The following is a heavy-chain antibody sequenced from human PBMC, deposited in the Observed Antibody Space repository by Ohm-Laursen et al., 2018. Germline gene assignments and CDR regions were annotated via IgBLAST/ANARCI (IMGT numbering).Heavy chain of an antibody. Sequence: GTLSLTCSVSGDSISAHYWSWIRQPPGKGLEWIGYIHHTGYTTYNPSLKSRVTISVDTSKKQFSLKLNSVTAADTALYYCVLYSSFSVSWGQGTLVTVSS. CDR2: IHHTGYT. CDR1: GDSISAHY. CDR3: VLYSSFSVS. J-gene: IGHJ5*02. D-gene: IGHD6-6*01. V-gene: IGHV4-59*08.